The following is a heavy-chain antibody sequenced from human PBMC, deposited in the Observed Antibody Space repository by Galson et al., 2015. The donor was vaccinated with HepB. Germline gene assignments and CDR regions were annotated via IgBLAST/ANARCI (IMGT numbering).Heavy chain of an antibody. CDR2: IYYSGST. J-gene: IGHJ6*03. CDR3: ARESPSGYMDV. D-gene: IGHD6-6*01. CDR1: GGSISSYY. V-gene: IGHV4-59*01. Sequence: ETLSLTCTVSGGSISSYYWSWIRQPPGKGLEWIGYIYYSGSTNYNPSLKSRVTISVDTSKNQFSLKLSSVTAADAAVYYCARESPSGYMDVWGKGTTVTVS.